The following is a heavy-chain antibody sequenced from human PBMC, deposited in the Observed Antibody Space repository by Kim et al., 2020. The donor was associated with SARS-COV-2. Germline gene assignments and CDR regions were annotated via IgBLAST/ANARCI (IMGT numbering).Heavy chain of an antibody. CDR1: GFTFSSYS. Sequence: GGSLRLSCAASGFTFSSYSMSWVRQAPGKGLEWVSSISSSNNMYYGDSVKGRFTISRDNAKNSLYLQMNSLRAEDTAVYYCARDSSGWSRDNWGQGTLVT. CDR2: ISSSNNM. J-gene: IGHJ4*02. CDR3: ARDSSGWSRDN. V-gene: IGHV3-21*01. D-gene: IGHD6-19*01.